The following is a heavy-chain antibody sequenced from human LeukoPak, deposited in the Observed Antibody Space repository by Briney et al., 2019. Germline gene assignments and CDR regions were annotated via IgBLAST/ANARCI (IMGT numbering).Heavy chain of an antibody. D-gene: IGHD3-10*01. J-gene: IGHJ4*02. V-gene: IGHV4-34*01. Sequence: INHSGSTNSNPSLKSRVTISVDTSKNQFSLKLSSVTAADTAVYYCAKSMVRGKAPPVIDYWDQGTLVTVSS. CDR3: AKSMVRGKAPPVIDY. CDR2: INHSGST.